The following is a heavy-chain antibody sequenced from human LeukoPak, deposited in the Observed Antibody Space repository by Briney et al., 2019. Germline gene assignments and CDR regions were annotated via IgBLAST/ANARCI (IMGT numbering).Heavy chain of an antibody. V-gene: IGHV3-74*01. CDR1: GFTFSTYG. J-gene: IGHJ1*01. CDR2: IKSDGGT. D-gene: IGHD3-22*01. Sequence: GGSLRLSCAASGFTFSTYGMPWVRQAPGKGLVWVSRIKSDGGTNYADSVKGRFTISRDNAKKTVSLQMNSLRPEDTGVYYCARAPSESAGYYSEYFRHWGQGPLVTVSS. CDR3: ARAPSESAGYYSEYFRH.